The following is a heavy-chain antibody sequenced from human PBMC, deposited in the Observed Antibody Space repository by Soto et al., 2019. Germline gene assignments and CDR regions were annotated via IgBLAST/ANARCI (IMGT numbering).Heavy chain of an antibody. CDR3: ARTTSIFGVVVIRYFDY. D-gene: IGHD3-3*01. J-gene: IGHJ4*02. V-gene: IGHV1-18*01. Sequence: QVQLVQSGAEVKKPGASVKVSCKASGYTFTSYGISWVRQAPGQGLEWMGWITPYNGNTNYAQKLQDRVTMTTDTSTGTAYMELTSLRSDDTAVYYCARTTSIFGVVVIRYFDYWGQCTLVTVSS. CDR1: GYTFTSYG. CDR2: ITPYNGNT.